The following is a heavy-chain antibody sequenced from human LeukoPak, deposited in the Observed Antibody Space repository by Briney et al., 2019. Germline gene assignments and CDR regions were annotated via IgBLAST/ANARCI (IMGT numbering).Heavy chain of an antibody. Sequence: SETLSLTCTVSGGSNSSYYWSWIRQPPGKGLEWIGYIYYSGSTNYNPSLKSRVTISVDTSKNQFSLKLSSVTAADTAVYYCARGGDTFASDYWGQGTLVTVSS. CDR2: IYYSGST. V-gene: IGHV4-59*01. CDR3: ARGGDTFASDY. J-gene: IGHJ4*02. CDR1: GGSNSSYY. D-gene: IGHD3-16*01.